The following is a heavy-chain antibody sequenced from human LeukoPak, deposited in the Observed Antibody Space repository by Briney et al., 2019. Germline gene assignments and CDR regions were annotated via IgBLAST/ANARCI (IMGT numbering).Heavy chain of an antibody. Sequence: GGSLRLSCAASGFTFSSYGMHWVRQAPGKGLEWVAFIRYDGSNKYYADSVKGRFTISRDNSKNTLYLQMNSLRAEDTAVYYCASRGALNYWYFDLWGRGTLVTVSS. CDR3: ASRGALNYWYFDL. CDR1: GFTFSSYG. V-gene: IGHV3-30*02. J-gene: IGHJ2*01. CDR2: IRYDGSNK.